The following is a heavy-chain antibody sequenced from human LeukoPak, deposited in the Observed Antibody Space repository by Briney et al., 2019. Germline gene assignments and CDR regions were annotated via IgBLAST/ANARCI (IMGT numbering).Heavy chain of an antibody. Sequence: PSGTLSLTCTVSGGSISSYYWSWIRQPPGKGLEWIGYIYYSGSTDYNPSLKSRVTISVDTSKNQFSLQLSSVTAADTAVYYCARGPYSGSYEFDYGGQGTLVTVSS. CDR3: ARGPYSGSYEFDY. V-gene: IGHV4-59*01. D-gene: IGHD1-26*01. CDR2: IYYSGST. J-gene: IGHJ4*02. CDR1: GGSISSYY.